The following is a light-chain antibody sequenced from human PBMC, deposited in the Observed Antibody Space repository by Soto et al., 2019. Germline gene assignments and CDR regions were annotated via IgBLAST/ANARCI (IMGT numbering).Light chain of an antibody. CDR1: ASNVGTHF. CDR2: DND. Sequence: QSVLTQPPSVSAAPGQRVTISCSGSASNVGTHFVSWYQHLPGAAPKLLIYDNDERPSEIPDRFSGSKSDTSATLTITGLQTWDEADYYCGTWDSGLTAGVFGGGTQLTVL. V-gene: IGLV1-51*01. CDR3: GTWDSGLTAGV. J-gene: IGLJ2*01.